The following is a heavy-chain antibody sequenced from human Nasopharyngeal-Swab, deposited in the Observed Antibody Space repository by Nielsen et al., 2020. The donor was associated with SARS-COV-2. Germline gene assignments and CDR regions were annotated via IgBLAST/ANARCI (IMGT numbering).Heavy chain of an antibody. D-gene: IGHD1-26*01. V-gene: IGHV3-74*01. CDR2: INTDGSRT. Sequence: GRSLRLSCAASGFTFSSYWMHWVRQAPGKGLVWDSRINTDGSRTYYADSVKGRFTTSRDNAKNTLYLQMSSLSAEDTAVYYCARVIVGGTYAFAYWGQGTLVTVSS. CDR1: GFTFSSYW. J-gene: IGHJ4*02. CDR3: ARVIVGGTYAFAY.